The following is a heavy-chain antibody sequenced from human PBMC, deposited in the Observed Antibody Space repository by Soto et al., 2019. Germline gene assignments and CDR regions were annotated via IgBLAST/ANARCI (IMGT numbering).Heavy chain of an antibody. D-gene: IGHD3-9*01. CDR3: ITGYYTWFDP. Sequence: PGESLKISCQGSGYTFSTYWIGWVRQMPGKGLEWMGIIYPGDSDTTYSPSFQGRVNISADKSISTAYLQWSSLKASDTAMYYCITGYYTWFDPWGQGTLVTVSS. J-gene: IGHJ5*01. CDR1: GYTFSTYW. CDR2: IYPGDSDT. V-gene: IGHV5-51*01.